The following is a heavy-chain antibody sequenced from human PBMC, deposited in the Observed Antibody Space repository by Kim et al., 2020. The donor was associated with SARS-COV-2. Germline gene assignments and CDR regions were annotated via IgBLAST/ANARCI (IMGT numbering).Heavy chain of an antibody. D-gene: IGHD6-13*01. V-gene: IGHV3-23*01. CDR3: AKNIAPGGRGNAMDV. J-gene: IGHJ6*02. Sequence: AYPVKGRFSMSRDSSANTVYLHMNSLRAEDTAVYYCAKNIAPGGRGNAMDVWGQGTTVTVSS.